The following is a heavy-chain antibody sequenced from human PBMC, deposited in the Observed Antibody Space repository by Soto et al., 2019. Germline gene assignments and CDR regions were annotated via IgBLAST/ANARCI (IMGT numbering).Heavy chain of an antibody. D-gene: IGHD2-15*01. CDR1: GFTFSSYG. J-gene: IGHJ5*02. V-gene: IGHV3-30*18. CDR3: AKVGGFCSGGSCYSGWFDP. CDR2: ISYDGSNK. Sequence: GGSLRLSCAASGFTFSSYGMHWVRQAPGKGLEWVAVISYDGSNKYYADSVKGRFTISRDNSKNTLYLQMNSLRDEDTAVYYCAKVGGFCSGGSCYSGWFDPWGQGTLVTVSS.